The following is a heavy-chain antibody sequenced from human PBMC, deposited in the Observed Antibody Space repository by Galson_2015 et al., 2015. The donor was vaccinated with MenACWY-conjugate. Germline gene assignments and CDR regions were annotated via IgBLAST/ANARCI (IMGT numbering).Heavy chain of an antibody. CDR1: GFNFTNYA. J-gene: IGHJ4*02. D-gene: IGHD3-3*01. CDR3: AKDLSARGSGYRTIPDS. V-gene: IGHV3-23*01. CDR2: ISGSGGST. Sequence: SLRLSCAASGFNFTNYAMSWVRQAPGKGLEWVSAISGSGGSTYSADSVKGRFTISRDNSKNTLYLQMSSLRTEDTAVYYCAKDLSARGSGYRTIPDSWGQGTLVTVST.